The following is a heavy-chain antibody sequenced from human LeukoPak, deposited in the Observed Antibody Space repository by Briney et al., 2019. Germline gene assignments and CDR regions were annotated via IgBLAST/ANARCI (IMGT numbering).Heavy chain of an antibody. V-gene: IGHV4-59*01. D-gene: IGHD1-26*01. CDR1: GGPISSYY. J-gene: IGHJ4*02. CDR2: IYYSGRT. CDR3: ASYSLHSGSFYGWGGPQNNQLGYYFDN. Sequence: SETLSLTCTVSGGPISSYYWSWIRQPPGKGLEWIGYIYYSGRTNYNPSLKSRVTISVDTSNNQFSLKLTSVTAADTAVYYCASYSLHSGSFYGWGGPQNNQLGYYFDNWGQGTLVTVSS.